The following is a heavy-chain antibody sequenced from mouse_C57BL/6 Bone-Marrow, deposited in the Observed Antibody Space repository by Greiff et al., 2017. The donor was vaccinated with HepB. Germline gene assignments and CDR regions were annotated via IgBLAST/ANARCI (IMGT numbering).Heavy chain of an antibody. CDR3: ARPVTTGVAGDYYFDY. Sequence: QVQLQQPGAELVKPGASVKLSCKASGYTFTSYWMHWVRQRPGQGLEWIGMIHPNSGSTNYNEKFKSKATLTVDKSSSTAYMQLSSLTSEDSAVYYCARPVTTGVAGDYYFDYWGQGTTLTVSS. CDR1: GYTFTSYW. V-gene: IGHV1-64*01. CDR2: IHPNSGST. D-gene: IGHD1-1*01. J-gene: IGHJ2*01.